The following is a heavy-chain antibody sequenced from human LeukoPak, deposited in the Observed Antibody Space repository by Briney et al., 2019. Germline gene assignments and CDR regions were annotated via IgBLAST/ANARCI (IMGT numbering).Heavy chain of an antibody. Sequence: GGSLRLSCAASGFTLSSYWMSWVRQTPGKGLEWVANIKQDGSEKYYVDSVKGRFTISRDNVKNSLYLQMNSLRAEDTAVYYCARETTVGATTGFYYYYYMDVWGKGTTVTISS. D-gene: IGHD1-26*01. CDR1: GFTLSSYW. J-gene: IGHJ6*03. CDR2: IKQDGSEK. CDR3: ARETTVGATTGFYYYYYMDV. V-gene: IGHV3-7*01.